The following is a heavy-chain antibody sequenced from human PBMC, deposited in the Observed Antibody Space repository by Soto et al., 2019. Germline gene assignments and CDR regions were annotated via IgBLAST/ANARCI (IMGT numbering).Heavy chain of an antibody. J-gene: IGHJ4*02. CDR2: IYYSESS. V-gene: IGHV4-31*03. D-gene: IGHD3-16*01. CDR1: GGSISSGGYY. CDR3: ARAWGGYFDY. Sequence: QVQLQESGPGLVKPSQTLSLTCTVSGGSISSGGYYWSWIRQHPGKGLEWIGYIYYSESSHYNPSLKSRVTMSVDTSKNQLSLKLSSVTAADTAVYYCARAWGGYFDYWGQGTLVTVSS.